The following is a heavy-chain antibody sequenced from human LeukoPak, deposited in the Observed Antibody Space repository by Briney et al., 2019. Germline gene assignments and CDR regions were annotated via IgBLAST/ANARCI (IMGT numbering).Heavy chain of an antibody. D-gene: IGHD1-7*01. CDR3: AREAAWNYGTQVVNWFDP. CDR2: IYHSGST. V-gene: IGHV4-38-2*02. CDR1: GYSISSGYY. J-gene: IGHJ5*02. Sequence: SETLSLTCTVSGYSISSGYYWGWTRQPPGKGLEWIGSIYHSGSTYYNPSLKSRVTISVDTSKNQFSLRLSSVTAADTAVYYCAREAAWNYGTQVVNWFDPWGQGTLVTVSS.